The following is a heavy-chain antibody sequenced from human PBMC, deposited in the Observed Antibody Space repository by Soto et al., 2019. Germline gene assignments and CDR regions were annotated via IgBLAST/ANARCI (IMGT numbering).Heavy chain of an antibody. CDR3: ARAWGYNWNQRRDAFDV. V-gene: IGHV1-46*01. CDR2: IDPSRGTT. J-gene: IGHJ3*01. Sequence: VQLVQSGAEVKKPGASVTVSCKASGYPFSSYHINWVRQAPGQGLEWMGIIDPSRGTTDYAQKFQGRITMTRDTSTDTVHVEVSTVRSEDTALYYCARAWGYNWNQRRDAFDVWGQGTVVVVSS. D-gene: IGHD1-20*01. CDR1: GYPFSSYH.